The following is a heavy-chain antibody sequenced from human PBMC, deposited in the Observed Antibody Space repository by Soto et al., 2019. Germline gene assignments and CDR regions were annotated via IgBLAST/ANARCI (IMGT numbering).Heavy chain of an antibody. CDR2: ISTYKGNT. J-gene: IGHJ6*02. CDR3: ARALRISSNINYGMNV. Sequence: ASLKVSCTASGYTFTNYGISWGRQAPVCGLEWMGWISTYKGNTNYAQKFQGRVTMTTDTSATTAHMELRSPRSDDTAVYYCARALRISSNINYGMNVWGQGTTVTVSS. V-gene: IGHV1-18*04. CDR1: GYTFTNYG. D-gene: IGHD6-13*01.